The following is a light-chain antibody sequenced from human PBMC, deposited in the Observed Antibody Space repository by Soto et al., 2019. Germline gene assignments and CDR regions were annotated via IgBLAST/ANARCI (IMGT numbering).Light chain of an antibody. CDR3: LQHTSYPWT. V-gene: IGKV1-17*03. CDR1: QGISKY. J-gene: IGKJ1*01. CDR2: AAS. Sequence: DIQMTQSPSAKSASVGDRVTITCRASQGISKYLAWFQQKPGKVPKRLIYAASSLQSGVPARFSDSGSWTEFTLTISSLQPEDFGTYYCLQHTSYPWTFGQGTKVEIK.